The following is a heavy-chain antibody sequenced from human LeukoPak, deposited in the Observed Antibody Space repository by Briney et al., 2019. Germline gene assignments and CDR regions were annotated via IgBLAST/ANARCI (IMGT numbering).Heavy chain of an antibody. CDR1: GFTFSNYW. V-gene: IGHV3-74*03. Sequence: PGGSLRLSCAASGFTFSNYWIHWVRQAPGKGLVWVSRNAGSITTYADSVKGRFTISRDNAENTLYLQMNSLRVEDTAVYYCVRSAFHAGSGNYYDYWGQGTLVTVSS. CDR2: NAGSIT. CDR3: VRSAFHAGSGNYYDY. D-gene: IGHD3-22*01. J-gene: IGHJ4*02.